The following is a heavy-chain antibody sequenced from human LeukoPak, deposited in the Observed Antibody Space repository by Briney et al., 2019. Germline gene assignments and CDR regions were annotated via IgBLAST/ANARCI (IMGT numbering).Heavy chain of an antibody. Sequence: GGSLRLSCAASGFTFSSYAMSWVRQAPGKGLDWVSAISGSAGSTYYADSVKGRFTISRDNSKNTLYLQMNSLRAEDTAVYYCARIAARPDFDYWGQGTLVTVSS. D-gene: IGHD6-6*01. CDR1: GFTFSSYA. J-gene: IGHJ4*02. CDR2: ISGSAGST. V-gene: IGHV3-23*01. CDR3: ARIAARPDFDY.